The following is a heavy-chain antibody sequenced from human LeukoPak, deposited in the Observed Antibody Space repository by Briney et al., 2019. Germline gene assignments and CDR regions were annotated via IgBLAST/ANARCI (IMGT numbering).Heavy chain of an antibody. D-gene: IGHD2-2*01. V-gene: IGHV5-51*01. CDR1: GYSFTSYW. CDR3: ARIGCSSTSCYGPRSWFDP. CDR2: MYPGDSDT. J-gene: IGHJ5*02. Sequence: KRGDSVKILCKLSGYSFTSYWVGGLPRMPGKGREWLGFMYPGDSDTRDSPSFQGQVTISAGKSISTAYQQWSSLKASDTAMYYCARIGCSSTSCYGPRSWFDPWGQGTLVTVSS.